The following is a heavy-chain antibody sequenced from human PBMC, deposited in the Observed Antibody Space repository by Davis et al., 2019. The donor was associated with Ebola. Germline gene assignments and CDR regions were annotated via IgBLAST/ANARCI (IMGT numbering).Heavy chain of an antibody. V-gene: IGHV3-9*01. CDR2: ISWNSGSI. CDR1: GFTFDDYA. Sequence: SLKISCAASGFTFDDYAMHWVRQAPGKGLEWVSGISWNSGSIGYADSVKGRFTISRDNAKNSLYLQMNSLRAEDTALYYCAKSWGILQADAFDIWGQGTMVTVSS. J-gene: IGHJ3*02. D-gene: IGHD1-26*01. CDR3: AKSWGILQADAFDI.